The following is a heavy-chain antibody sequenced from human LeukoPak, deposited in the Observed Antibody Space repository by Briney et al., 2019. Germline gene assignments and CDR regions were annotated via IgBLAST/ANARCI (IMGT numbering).Heavy chain of an antibody. CDR2: ISSSGGST. CDR1: GFTFSGYG. CDR3: AKGRILWFGEQSDFDY. Sequence: GGSLRLSCTASGFTFSGYGMSWVRQAPGKGLEWVSSISSSGGSTYYADFVKGRFTVSRDNSKNMVFLEVNSLRAEDTATYFCAKGRILWFGEQSDFDYWGQGTLVTVSS. V-gene: IGHV3-23*01. J-gene: IGHJ4*02. D-gene: IGHD3-10*01.